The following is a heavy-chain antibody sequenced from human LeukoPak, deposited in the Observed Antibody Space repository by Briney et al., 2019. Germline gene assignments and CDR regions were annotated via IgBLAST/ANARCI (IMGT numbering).Heavy chain of an antibody. V-gene: IGHV1-18*01. D-gene: IGHD1-26*01. CDR3: ARDEASVSYRDYYYSMDV. Sequence: ASVKVSCKASGYTFTGYGISWVRQAPGQGLEWMGWINTYNGNTNYVEKFQGRVTMTTDTSRSTAYMELRRPRSDDTAVYYCARDEASVSYRDYYYSMDVWGQGTTVTVSS. CDR2: INTYNGNT. J-gene: IGHJ6*02. CDR1: GYTFTGYG.